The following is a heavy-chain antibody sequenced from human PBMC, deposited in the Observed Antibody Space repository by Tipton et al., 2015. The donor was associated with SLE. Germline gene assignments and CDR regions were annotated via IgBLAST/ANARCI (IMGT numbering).Heavy chain of an antibody. Sequence: TLSLTCAVYGGFFSGYYYSWIRQPPGKGLESIGEINHSGSTNYNPSLKSRVTISVDTSKNQFSLKLSSVTAADTAVYYCAGVSRDAFEIWGQGTMVTVSS. D-gene: IGHD5/OR15-5a*01. CDR2: INHSGST. CDR3: AGVSRDAFEI. CDR1: GGFFSGYY. J-gene: IGHJ3*02. V-gene: IGHV4-34*01.